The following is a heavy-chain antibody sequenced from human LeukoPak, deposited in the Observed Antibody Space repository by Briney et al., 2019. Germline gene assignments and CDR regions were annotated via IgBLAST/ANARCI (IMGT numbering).Heavy chain of an antibody. V-gene: IGHV3-21*01. Sequence: GGSLRLSCAASGFTFSSYSMNWVRQAPGKGLEWVSSISSSSSYLYYADSVKGRFTISRDNAKNSLYLQMNSLRAEDTAVYYCATRYYYDSSGYYYPFDYWGQGTLVTVSS. D-gene: IGHD3-22*01. CDR2: ISSSSSYL. CDR3: ATRYYYDSSGYYYPFDY. J-gene: IGHJ4*02. CDR1: GFTFSSYS.